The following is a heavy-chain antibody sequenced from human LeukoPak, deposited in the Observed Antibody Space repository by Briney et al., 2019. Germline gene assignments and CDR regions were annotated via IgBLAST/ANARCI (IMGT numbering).Heavy chain of an antibody. J-gene: IGHJ4*02. D-gene: IGHD3-16*01. Sequence: PGGSLRLSCAASGFTFSSYSMNWVRQAPGKGLEWVSSISSRSSYIYYADSVKGRFTISRDNAKNSLYLHMNSLRAEDTAVYYCASGGTGDSFDYWGQGTLVTVSS. CDR2: ISSRSSYI. V-gene: IGHV3-21*01. CDR3: ASGGTGDSFDY. CDR1: GFTFSSYS.